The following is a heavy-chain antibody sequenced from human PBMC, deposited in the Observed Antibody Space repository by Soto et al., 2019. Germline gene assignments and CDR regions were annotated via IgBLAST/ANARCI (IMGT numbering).Heavy chain of an antibody. D-gene: IGHD3-3*01. V-gene: IGHV3-7*01. Sequence: PGGSLRLSCAASGFTFSSYWMSWVRQAPGKGLEWVANIKQDGSEKYYVDSVKGRFTISRDNAKNSLYLQMNSLRAEDTAVYYCARDSVGYDYVRDYYYGMDVWGQGTTVTVSS. CDR1: GFTFSSYW. CDR2: IKQDGSEK. J-gene: IGHJ6*02. CDR3: ARDSVGYDYVRDYYYGMDV.